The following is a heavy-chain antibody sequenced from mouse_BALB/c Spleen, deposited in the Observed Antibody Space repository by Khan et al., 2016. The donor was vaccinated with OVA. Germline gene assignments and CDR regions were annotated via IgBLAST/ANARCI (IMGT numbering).Heavy chain of an antibody. CDR3: ARPSCDHRDFEV. J-gene: IGHJ1*01. D-gene: IGHD2-13*01. CDR2: IAPANGNT. V-gene: IGHV14-3*02. Sequence: EVQLQQSGAELVKPGASVKLSCTASGFNIKDTYLHWVKQRPEQGLEWIGRIAPANGNTQYDPKFQGKATITSDTSSNTSYLQLNSLTSEDTAVYYCARPSCDHRDFEVWGAGTTVTVSS. CDR1: GFNIKDTY.